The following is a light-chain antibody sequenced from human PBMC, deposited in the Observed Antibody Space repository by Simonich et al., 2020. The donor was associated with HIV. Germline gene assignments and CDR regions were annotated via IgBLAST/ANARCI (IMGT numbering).Light chain of an antibody. Sequence: QSALTQPVSVSGSPGQSIDISCTGTSSDVGGYNYVSWYQQHPGKAPKLMIYDVSQRPSGVSNRFSGSKSGNTASLTISGLQAEDEADYYCSSYTSSSTWVFGGGTKLTVL. CDR3: SSYTSSSTWV. CDR2: DVS. CDR1: SSDVGGYNY. V-gene: IGLV2-14*01. J-gene: IGLJ3*02.